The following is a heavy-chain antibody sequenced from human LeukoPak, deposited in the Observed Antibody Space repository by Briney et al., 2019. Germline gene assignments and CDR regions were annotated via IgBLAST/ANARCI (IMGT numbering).Heavy chain of an antibody. CDR3: ARRIVGATTDY. Sequence: SETPSLTCAVYGGSFSGYYWSWIRQPPGKGLEWIGEINHSGSTNYNPSLKSRVTISVDTSKNQFSLKLSSVTAADTAVYYCARRIVGATTDYWGQGTLVTVSS. CDR2: INHSGST. J-gene: IGHJ4*02. D-gene: IGHD1-26*01. CDR1: GGSFSGYY. V-gene: IGHV4-34*01.